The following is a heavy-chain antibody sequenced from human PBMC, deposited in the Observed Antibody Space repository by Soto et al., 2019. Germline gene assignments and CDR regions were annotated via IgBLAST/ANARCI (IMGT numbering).Heavy chain of an antibody. J-gene: IGHJ6*02. CDR2: IYSSGTA. CDR3: ARDFTSYYGMDV. D-gene: IGHD3-9*01. V-gene: IGHV4-31*03. Sequence: SETLSLTCTVSGDSISRGGYFWSWIRQFPGKGLEWIGNIYSSGTAYYSPSLRSRLTMSVDTSKNQFSLKLTSVTAADTAVYFCARDFTSYYGMDVWGQGTTVTVSS. CDR1: GDSISRGGYF.